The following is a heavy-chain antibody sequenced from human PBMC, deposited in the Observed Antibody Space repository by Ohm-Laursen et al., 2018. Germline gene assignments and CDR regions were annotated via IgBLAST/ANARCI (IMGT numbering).Heavy chain of an antibody. V-gene: IGHV4-59*01. CDR1: GGSISSYY. CDR3: ARFNIMRQNRKLELTIRTSYYFDY. D-gene: IGHD1-7*01. CDR2: IYYSGST. Sequence: GTLSLTWTVSGGSISSYYWSWIRQPPGKGLEWIGYIYYSGSTNYNPSLKSRVTISVDTSKNQFSLKLSSVTAADTAVYYCARFNIMRQNRKLELTIRTSYYFDYWGQGTLVTVSS. J-gene: IGHJ4*02.